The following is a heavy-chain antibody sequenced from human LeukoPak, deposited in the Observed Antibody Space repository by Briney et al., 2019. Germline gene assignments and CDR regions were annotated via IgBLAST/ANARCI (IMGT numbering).Heavy chain of an antibody. CDR1: GYSFTNYW. D-gene: IGHD6-19*01. CDR3: ARRVAGASYFDN. CDR2: IHPPYSDT. V-gene: IGHV5-51*01. J-gene: IGHJ4*02. Sequence: ESLKISFKGSGYSFTNYWIGWVRQIPGKGLELVGIIHPPYSDTRYSPSLQGQVTISADKSISTAFLQWSSLKASDTVMYYCARRVAGASYFDNWGQGTLVTVST.